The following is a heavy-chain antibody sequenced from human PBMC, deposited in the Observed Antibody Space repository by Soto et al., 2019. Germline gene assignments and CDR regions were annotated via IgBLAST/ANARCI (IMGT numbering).Heavy chain of an antibody. CDR1: GGCITSGGYY. D-gene: IGHD6-19*01. CDR2: IYYSGST. V-gene: IGHV4-31*03. Sequence: SETLSLTCTVSGGCITSGGYYWSWIRQHPGKGLECIGYIYYSGSTYYNPSLNSRVTILVDTSKNQFSLKLRSVPAADTAAYYCARDRRYSSGWSLPYGMDIWGKGTTV. J-gene: IGHJ6*04. CDR3: ARDRRYSSGWSLPYGMDI.